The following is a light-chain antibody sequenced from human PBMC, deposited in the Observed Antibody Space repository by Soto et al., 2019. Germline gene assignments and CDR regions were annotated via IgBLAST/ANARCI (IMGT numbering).Light chain of an antibody. Sequence: EIVMTQSPATLSVSPGERATLSCRASQSFSSSYLAWYQQKPGQAPRLLIYGASSRATGIPDRFSGSGSGTDFTLTIRRLEPEDFAVYYCQKYGSSPLITFGQGTRREIK. V-gene: IGKV3-20*01. CDR3: QKYGSSPLIT. CDR2: GAS. CDR1: QSFSSSY. J-gene: IGKJ5*01.